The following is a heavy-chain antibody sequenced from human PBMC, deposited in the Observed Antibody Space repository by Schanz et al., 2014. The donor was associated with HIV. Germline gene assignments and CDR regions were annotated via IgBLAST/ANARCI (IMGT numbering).Heavy chain of an antibody. J-gene: IGHJ6*02. V-gene: IGHV1-69*01. CDR1: GYTFINYD. CDR3: ARTDYDILTGYSLGYYGMDV. D-gene: IGHD3-9*01. Sequence: QVQLVQSGAEVTKPGASVKVSCTASGYTFINYDIHWVRQAPGQGLEWMVGIIHIFATPNYAQKLQCRATITADESTSTAYMELSSLRSDDTAMYYCARTDYDILTGYSLGYYGMDVWGQGTTVTVSS. CDR2: IIHIFATP.